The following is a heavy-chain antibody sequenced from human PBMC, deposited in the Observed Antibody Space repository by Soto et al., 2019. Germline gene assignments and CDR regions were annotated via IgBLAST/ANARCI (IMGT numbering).Heavy chain of an antibody. D-gene: IGHD2-21*02. V-gene: IGHV1-3*01. CDR2: INAGNGNT. CDR1: GYTFTSYA. CDR3: ARERIVVVTADYYFDY. Sequence: ASVKVSCKASGYTFTSYAMHWVRQAPGQRLEWMGWINAGNGNTKYSQKFQGRVTITRDTSASTAYMELSSLRSEDTAVYYCARERIVVVTADYYFDYWGQGTLVTVSS. J-gene: IGHJ4*02.